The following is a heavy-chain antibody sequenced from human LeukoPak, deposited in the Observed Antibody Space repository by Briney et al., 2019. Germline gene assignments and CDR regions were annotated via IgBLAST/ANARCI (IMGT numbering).Heavy chain of an antibody. D-gene: IGHD5-18*01. J-gene: IGHJ6*02. CDR2: IIPIFGTA. CDR1: GGTFSSYA. Sequence: SVKVSCKASGGTFSSYAISWVRQAPGQGLEWMGGIIPIFGTANYAQKFQGRVTITADESTSTAYMELSSLRSEDTAVYYCAREPRGYSYGTEYYYYGVDVWGQGTTVTVSS. V-gene: IGHV1-69*13. CDR3: AREPRGYSYGTEYYYYGVDV.